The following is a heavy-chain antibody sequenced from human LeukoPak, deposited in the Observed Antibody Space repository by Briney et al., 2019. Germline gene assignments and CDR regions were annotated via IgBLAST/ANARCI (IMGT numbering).Heavy chain of an antibody. CDR3: AKEDGSGSSVFLDAFDI. CDR1: GFTFSSYG. J-gene: IGHJ3*02. V-gene: IGHV3-30*18. D-gene: IGHD3-10*01. Sequence: GGSLRLSCAASGFTFSSYGTHWVRQAPGKGLEWVAVISYDGSNKYYADSVKGRFTISRDNSKNTVYLQMNSLRAEDTAVYYCAKEDGSGSSVFLDAFDIWGQGTMVTVSS. CDR2: ISYDGSNK.